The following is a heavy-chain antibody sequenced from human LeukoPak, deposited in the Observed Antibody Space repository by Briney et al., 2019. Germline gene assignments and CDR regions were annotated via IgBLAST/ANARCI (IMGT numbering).Heavy chain of an antibody. D-gene: IGHD3-10*01. CDR2: ISGHNGNT. CDR1: GYTFTSYG. J-gene: IGHJ4*02. CDR3: GRGLQIGELFGVLHY. V-gene: IGHV1-18*01. Sequence: ASVKVSCKASGYTFTSYGFSWVRQAPGQGLEWMGWISGHNGNTNYAQKFQGRVTMTTDTSPTTAYMELRSLRSDDTAVYYCGRGLQIGELFGVLHYWGQGTLVTVSS.